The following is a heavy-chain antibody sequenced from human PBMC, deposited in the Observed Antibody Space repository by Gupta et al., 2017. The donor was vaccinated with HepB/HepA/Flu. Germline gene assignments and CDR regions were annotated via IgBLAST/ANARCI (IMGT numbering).Heavy chain of an antibody. V-gene: IGHV3-11*01. CDR2: ITRGGSTV. CDR3: AREDNSVCYQLDF. Sequence: QVQLVESGGGLVKPGGSLRLSCTASGFTFSDYYMSWIRQAPGKGLEWISYITRGGSTVLYAEAVKGRFTISRDNTKKALYLQMKSVRAEDTAVYYCAREDNSVCYQLDFGGQGTLVTVSS. D-gene: IGHD2-8*01. J-gene: IGHJ4*02. CDR1: GFTFSDYY.